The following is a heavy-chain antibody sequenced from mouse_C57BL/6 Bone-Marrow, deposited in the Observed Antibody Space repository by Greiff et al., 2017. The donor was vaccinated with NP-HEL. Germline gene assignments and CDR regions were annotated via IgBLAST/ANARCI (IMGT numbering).Heavy chain of an antibody. CDR3: ARQKLLRSPFAY. CDR1: GFTFSSYG. Sequence: EVKVVESGGDLVKPGGSLKLSCAASGFTFSSYGMSWVRQTPDKRLEWVATISSGGSYTYYPDSVKGRFTISRDNAKNTLYLQMSSLKSEDTAMYDCARQKLLRSPFAYWGQGTLVTVSA. J-gene: IGHJ3*01. D-gene: IGHD1-1*01. CDR2: ISSGGSYT. V-gene: IGHV5-6*01.